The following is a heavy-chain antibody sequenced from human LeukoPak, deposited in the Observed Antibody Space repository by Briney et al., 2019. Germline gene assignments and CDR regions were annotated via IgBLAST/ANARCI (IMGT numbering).Heavy chain of an antibody. CDR3: ARARKATAAGTGFDY. Sequence: SETLSLTCTVSGGSISSYYWSWIRQPPGKGLEWIGYIYYSGSTNYNPSLKSRVTISVDTSKNQFSLKLSSVTAADTAVYYCARARKATAAGTGFDYWGQGTLVTVSS. D-gene: IGHD6-13*01. CDR2: IYYSGST. J-gene: IGHJ4*02. V-gene: IGHV4-59*12. CDR1: GGSISSYY.